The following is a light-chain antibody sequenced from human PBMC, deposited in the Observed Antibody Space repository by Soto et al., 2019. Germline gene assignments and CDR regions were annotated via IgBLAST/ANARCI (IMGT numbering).Light chain of an antibody. CDR1: ASDIGTNT. CDR2: SND. V-gene: IGLV1-44*01. CDR3: VAWDGSLNGYV. J-gene: IGLJ1*01. Sequence: QSVLTQPPSASGTPGQRVSISCSGRASDIGTNTVNWYQQFPGTAPKLLLHSNDQRPSGVPDRFSGSKSGTSDSLAISGLQSEDEADYYCVAWDGSLNGYVFGTGTKLTVL.